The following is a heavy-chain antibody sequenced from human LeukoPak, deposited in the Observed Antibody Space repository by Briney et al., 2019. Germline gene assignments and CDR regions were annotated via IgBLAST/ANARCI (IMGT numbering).Heavy chain of an antibody. V-gene: IGHV3-30*02. CDR1: GFAFSTYA. CDR3: TKVSGYSGYGDY. D-gene: IGHD5-12*01. Sequence: GGSLRLSCAASGFAFSTYAMSWVRQAPGKGLEWVAFIRYDGSNKYYADSVKGRFTISRDNSKNTLYLQMNSLRAEDTAVYYCTKVSGYSGYGDYWGQGTLVTVSS. CDR2: IRYDGSNK. J-gene: IGHJ4*02.